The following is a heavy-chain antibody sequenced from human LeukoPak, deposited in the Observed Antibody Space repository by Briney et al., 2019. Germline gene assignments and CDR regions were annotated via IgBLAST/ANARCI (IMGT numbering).Heavy chain of an antibody. D-gene: IGHD1-7*01. J-gene: IGHJ4*02. V-gene: IGHV4-59*08. Sequence: SETLSLICTVSTGSISSDYWSWIRQPPGKGLEWFGSIYYSGSTDHNASLKSRVTMSVDTSKNQISLKLSSVTAADTAVYYCARHEDGTTLDYWGQGTLVTVSS. CDR3: ARHEDGTTLDY. CDR2: IYYSGST. CDR1: TGSISSDY.